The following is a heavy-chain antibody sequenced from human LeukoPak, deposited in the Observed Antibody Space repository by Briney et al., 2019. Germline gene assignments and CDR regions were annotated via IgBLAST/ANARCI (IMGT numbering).Heavy chain of an antibody. Sequence: PSETLSLTCTVSGYSISSGYYWGWIRQPPGKGLEWIGSISHSGSTYYNPSLKSRVSISVDTSKDQFSLRLSSVTAADTAVYYCARVLLVGAILDDFDYWGQGTLVTVPS. D-gene: IGHD1-26*01. CDR3: ARVLLVGAILDDFDY. CDR1: GYSISSGYY. CDR2: ISHSGST. J-gene: IGHJ4*02. V-gene: IGHV4-38-2*02.